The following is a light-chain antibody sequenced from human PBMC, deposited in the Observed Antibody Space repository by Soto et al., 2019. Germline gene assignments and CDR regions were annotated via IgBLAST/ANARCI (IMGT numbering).Light chain of an antibody. Sequence: QSVLTQXXXXSGSPGQSVXXXXXXXXXYVCSYNRVSWYQQPPGTAPKLMIYEVNNRPSGVPDRFSGSKSGNTASLTITGLQAEDEADYYCNSYTSSNTYVFGT. CDR2: EVN. CDR1: XXYVCSYNR. CDR3: NSYTSSNTYV. V-gene: IGLV2-18*02. J-gene: IGLJ1*01.